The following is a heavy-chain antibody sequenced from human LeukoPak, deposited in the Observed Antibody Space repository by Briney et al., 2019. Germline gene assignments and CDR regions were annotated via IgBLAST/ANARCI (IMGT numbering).Heavy chain of an antibody. CDR3: ARDWGAYYHFFDY. D-gene: IGHD3-22*01. Sequence: GGALRLCCGASGCSMSVYWMSWVRQAPGKGLEWVGNIKQDGSERNYVDSVKGRFTISRDNAKKSLYLQMDSLRAEDAAVYYCARDWGAYYHFFDYWGQGTLVTVSS. J-gene: IGHJ4*02. V-gene: IGHV3-7*01. CDR2: IKQDGSER. CDR1: GCSMSVYW.